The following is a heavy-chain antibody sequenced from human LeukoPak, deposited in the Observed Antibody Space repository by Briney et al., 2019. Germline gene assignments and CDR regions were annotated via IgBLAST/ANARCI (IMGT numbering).Heavy chain of an antibody. V-gene: IGHV4-34*01. D-gene: IGHD1-1*01. CDR3: ARGPTISETGYFDF. J-gene: IGHJ4*03. Sequence: SETLSLTCAVYGESFSAYCWSWIRQSPGKGLEWFAEINHRGDTNYNPSVKSRVTISIDTSKNQFSLKVRSLTAADTAVYYCARGPTISETGYFDFWGQGTLVTVSS. CDR1: GESFSAYC. CDR2: INHRGDT.